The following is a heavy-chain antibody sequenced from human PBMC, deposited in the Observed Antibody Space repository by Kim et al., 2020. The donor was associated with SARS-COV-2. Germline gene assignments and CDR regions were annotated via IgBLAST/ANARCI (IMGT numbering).Heavy chain of an antibody. J-gene: IGHJ4*02. CDR3: SSVDIDRSSSWVYFDY. CDR2: ISYDGSNK. V-gene: IGHV3-30-3*01. Sequence: GGSLRLSCAASGFSFSSYAMHWVRQAPGKGLEWVAVISYDGSNKYYADSVKGRFTISRDNSKNTLYLQMNSLRAEDTAVYYCSSVDIDRSSSWVYFDYWGQGTLVTVSS. D-gene: IGHD6-13*01. CDR1: GFSFSSYA.